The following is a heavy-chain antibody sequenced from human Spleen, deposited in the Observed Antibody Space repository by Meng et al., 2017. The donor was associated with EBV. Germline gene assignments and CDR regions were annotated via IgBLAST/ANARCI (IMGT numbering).Heavy chain of an antibody. J-gene: IGHJ5*02. CDR2: VYYSGST. D-gene: IGHD6-19*01. CDR1: GVSISSYY. V-gene: IGHV4-59*01. Sequence: QVQLQESGPGLVKPSGTLSLTCTVSGVSISSYYWSWIRQPPGNGLEWIGYVYYSGSTNYNPSLKSRVTMSVDTSKNQFSLKLSSVTAADTAIYYCAKMAAVSGIVNWFDPWGQGTLVTVSS. CDR3: AKMAAVSGIVNWFDP.